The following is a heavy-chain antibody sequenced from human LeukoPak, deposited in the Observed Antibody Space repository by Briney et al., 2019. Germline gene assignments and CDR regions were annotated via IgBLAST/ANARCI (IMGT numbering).Heavy chain of an antibody. Sequence: GESLKISCKGSGYSFTSYWIGWVRQMPVKGLQWMGIIYPGDSDTRYSPSFQGQVTISADKSISTAYLQWSSLKASDTAMYYCARLWRYSSGWYYFDYWGQGTLVTVSS. CDR3: ARLWRYSSGWYYFDY. V-gene: IGHV5-51*01. J-gene: IGHJ4*02. CDR1: GYSFTSYW. D-gene: IGHD6-19*01. CDR2: IYPGDSDT.